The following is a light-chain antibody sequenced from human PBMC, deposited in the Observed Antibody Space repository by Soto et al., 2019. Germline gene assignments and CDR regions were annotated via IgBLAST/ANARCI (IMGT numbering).Light chain of an antibody. CDR3: CSYADSTTDVV. CDR1: SSDVGSYNL. V-gene: IGLV2-23*01. J-gene: IGLJ2*01. CDR2: EGS. Sequence: QSALTQPASVSGSPGQSITISCTGTSSDVGSYNLVSWYQQHPGKAPKVMIYEGSKRPSGVSNRFSGSKSGNTASLTISGLQAEDEADYYCCSYADSTTDVVFGGGTKLTVL.